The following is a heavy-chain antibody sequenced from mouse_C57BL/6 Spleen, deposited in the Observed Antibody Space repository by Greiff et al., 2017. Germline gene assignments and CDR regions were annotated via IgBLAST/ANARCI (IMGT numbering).Heavy chain of an antibody. CDR3: ARTGNYYGPPYYFDY. CDR2: INPNYGTT. Sequence: ELKLMESGPELVKPGASVKISCKASGYSFTDYNMNWVKQSNGKSLEWIGVINPNYGTTSYNQKFKGKATLTVDQSSSAAYMQLNSLTSEDSAVYYCARTGNYYGPPYYFDYWGQGTTLTVSS. J-gene: IGHJ2*01. V-gene: IGHV1-39*01. D-gene: IGHD1-1*01. CDR1: GYSFTDYN.